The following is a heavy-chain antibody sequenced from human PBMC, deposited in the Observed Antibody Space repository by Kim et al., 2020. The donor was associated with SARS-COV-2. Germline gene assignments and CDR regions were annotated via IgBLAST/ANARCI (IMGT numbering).Heavy chain of an antibody. D-gene: IGHD1-26*01. Sequence: GGSLRLSCAASGFTFSDHYMDWVRQAPGKGLEWVGRTRNKANSYTTEYAASVKGRFTISRDDSKNSLYLQMNSLKTEDTAVYYCAREDDSYYYYGMDVWGQGTTVTVSS. CDR3: AREDDSYYYYGMDV. CDR1: GFTFSDHY. V-gene: IGHV3-72*01. J-gene: IGHJ6*02. CDR2: TRNKANSYTT.